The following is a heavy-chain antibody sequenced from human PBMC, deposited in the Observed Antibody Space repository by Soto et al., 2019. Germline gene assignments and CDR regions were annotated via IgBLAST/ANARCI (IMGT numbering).Heavy chain of an antibody. Sequence: QVQLVQSGAEVKKPGASVKVSCKASGYTFTGYYMHWVRQAPGQGLEWMGWINPNSGGTNYAQKFQGWVTMTRDTSISTAYMELSRLRSDDTAMYYCARAFRSGGWYPHWDYWGQGTLVTVSS. J-gene: IGHJ4*02. CDR1: GYTFTGYY. CDR2: INPNSGGT. D-gene: IGHD6-19*01. CDR3: ARAFRSGGWYPHWDY. V-gene: IGHV1-2*04.